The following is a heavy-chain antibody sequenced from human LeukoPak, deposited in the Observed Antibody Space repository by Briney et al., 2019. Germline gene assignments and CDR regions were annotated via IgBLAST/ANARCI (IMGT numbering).Heavy chain of an antibody. V-gene: IGHV3-33*06. Sequence: GGSLRLSCAASGFTFSSYGMHWVRQAPGKELEWVAVIWYDGSNKYYADSVKGRFTISRDNSKNTLYLQMNSLRAEDTAVYYCAKEATYCSSTSCYVRGAFDIWGQGTMVTVSS. J-gene: IGHJ3*02. CDR1: GFTFSSYG. CDR3: AKEATYCSSTSCYVRGAFDI. D-gene: IGHD2-2*01. CDR2: IWYDGSNK.